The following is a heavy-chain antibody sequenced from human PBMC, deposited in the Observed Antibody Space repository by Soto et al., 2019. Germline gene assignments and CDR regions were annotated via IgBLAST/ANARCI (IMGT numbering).Heavy chain of an antibody. D-gene: IGHD3-10*01. CDR2: FRTSGDGGTT. CDR1: ALSFSYDG. Sequence: QVQLVESGGGVVQPGRSLRLSCVASALSFSYDGMHWVRQAPGKGLEWVSGFRTSGDGGTTYYADSVKGRFTISRDNSKNRLFLQMNSLRAEDTAIYYCAKKVNSGPGSQYFDYWGQGTLVTVSS. J-gene: IGHJ4*02. V-gene: IGHV3-NL1*01. CDR3: AKKVNSGPGSQYFDY.